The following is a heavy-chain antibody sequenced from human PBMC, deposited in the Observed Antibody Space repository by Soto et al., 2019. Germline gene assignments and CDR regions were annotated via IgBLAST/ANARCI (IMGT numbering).Heavy chain of an antibody. CDR3: ARGESSSWYDYYYGMDV. Sequence: ASVKVSCKASGYTFTSYDINWVRQATGQGLEWMGWMNPNSGNTGYAQKFRGRVTMTRNTSISTAYMELSSLRSEDTAVYYCARGESSSWYDYYYGMDVWGQGTTVTVSS. D-gene: IGHD6-13*01. CDR2: MNPNSGNT. CDR1: GYTFTSYD. J-gene: IGHJ6*02. V-gene: IGHV1-8*01.